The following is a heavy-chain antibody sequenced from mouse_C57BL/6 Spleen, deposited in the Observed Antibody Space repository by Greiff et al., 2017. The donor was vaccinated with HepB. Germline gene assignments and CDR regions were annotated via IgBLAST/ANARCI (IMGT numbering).Heavy chain of an antibody. CDR3: ARDDYDEGDY. D-gene: IGHD2-4*01. V-gene: IGHV3-6*01. Sequence: EVKLVESGPGLVKPSQSLSLTCSVTGYSITSGYYWNWIRQFPGNKLEWMGYISYDGSNNYNPSLKNRISITRDTSKNQFFLKLNSVTTEDTATYYCARDDYDEGDYWGQGTSVTVSS. CDR1: GYSITSGYY. J-gene: IGHJ4*01. CDR2: ISYDGSN.